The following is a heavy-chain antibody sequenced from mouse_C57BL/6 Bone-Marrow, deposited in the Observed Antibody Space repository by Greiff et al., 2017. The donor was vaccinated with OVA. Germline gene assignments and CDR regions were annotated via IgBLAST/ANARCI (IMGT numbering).Heavy chain of an antibody. J-gene: IGHJ4*01. Sequence: QVQLQQPGAELVKPGASVKVSCKASGYTFTSYWMHWVKQRPGQGLEWIGRIYPSDSDTNYNQKFKGKATLTVDKSSSTAYKQLSSLTSENSAVYYCAIDYAMDDWGQGTSGTVSS. CDR3: AIDYAMDD. V-gene: IGHV1-74*01. CDR1: GYTFTSYW. CDR2: IYPSDSDT.